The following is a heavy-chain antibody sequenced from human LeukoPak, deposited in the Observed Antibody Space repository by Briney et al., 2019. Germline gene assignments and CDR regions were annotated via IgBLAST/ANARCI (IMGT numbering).Heavy chain of an antibody. CDR2: IYHSGST. Sequence: ASETLSLTCAVSGGSISSSNWWSWVRQPPGKGLEWIGEIYHSGSTNYNPSLKSRVTISVDKSKTHFSLKLSSVTAADTAVYYCARVGPDEDFDYWGQGTLVTVSS. V-gene: IGHV4-4*02. CDR1: GGSISSSNW. J-gene: IGHJ4*02. CDR3: ARVGPDEDFDY.